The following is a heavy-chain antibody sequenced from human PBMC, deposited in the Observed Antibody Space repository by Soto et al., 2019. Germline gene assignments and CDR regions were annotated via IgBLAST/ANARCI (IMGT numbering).Heavy chain of an antibody. CDR3: ATTHSSSFYNWFDP. D-gene: IGHD6-6*01. CDR2: IYYSGST. CDR1: GGSISSSSYY. J-gene: IGHJ5*02. V-gene: IGHV4-39*01. Sequence: SETLSLTCTVSGGSISSSSYYWGWIRQPPGKGLEWIGSIYYSGSTYYNPSLKSRVTISVDTSKNQFSLKLSSVTAADTAVYYCATTHSSSFYNWFDPWGQGTLVTVSS.